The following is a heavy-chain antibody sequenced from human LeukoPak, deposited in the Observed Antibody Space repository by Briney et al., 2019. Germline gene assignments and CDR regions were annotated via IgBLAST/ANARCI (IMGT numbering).Heavy chain of an antibody. J-gene: IGHJ5*02. V-gene: IGHV1-69*13. CDR2: IIPIFGKA. CDR1: GGTFSSYA. Sequence: ASVKVSRKASGGTFSSYAISWVRQAPGQGLEWMGGIIPIFGKANYAQKFQGRVTITADESTSTAYMELSSLRSEDTAVYYCARVKSGDDILTGYYTSQYNWFDPWGQGTLVTVSS. D-gene: IGHD3-9*01. CDR3: ARVKSGDDILTGYYTSQYNWFDP.